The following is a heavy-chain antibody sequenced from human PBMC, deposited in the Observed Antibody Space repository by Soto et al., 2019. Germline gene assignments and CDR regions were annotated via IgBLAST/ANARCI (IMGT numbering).Heavy chain of an antibody. CDR3: SRFIMVGGWFDPNYYHGMDV. Sequence: ASVKVSCKTSGYTFSNDGINWVRQAPGEGLEWMGWISGYNGNTNYAQTVQGRVTMTTDTSTGTVYMELRSLKSDDTAIYYCSRFIMVGGWFDPNYYHGMDVWGQGTTVTVPS. CDR2: ISGYNGNT. D-gene: IGHD6-19*01. J-gene: IGHJ6*02. CDR1: GYTFSNDG. V-gene: IGHV1-18*01.